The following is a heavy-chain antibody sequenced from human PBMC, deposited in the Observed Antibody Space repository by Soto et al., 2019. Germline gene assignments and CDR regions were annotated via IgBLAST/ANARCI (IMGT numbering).Heavy chain of an antibody. Sequence: PGESLKISCKGSGYRFTTYWIAWVRQMPGKGLEWMGIIYPDDSFTNYSPSFQGHVTISTDKSMSTAYLQRGTLKASDTAMYYCARRGYDFWSGLDVWGQGTTVTVSS. V-gene: IGHV5-51*01. CDR3: ARRGYDFWSGLDV. D-gene: IGHD3-3*01. CDR1: GYRFTTYW. CDR2: IYPDDSFT. J-gene: IGHJ6*02.